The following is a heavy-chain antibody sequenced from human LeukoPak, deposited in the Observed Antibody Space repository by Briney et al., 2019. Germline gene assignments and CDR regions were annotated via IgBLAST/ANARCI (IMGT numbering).Heavy chain of an antibody. D-gene: IGHD3-10*01. CDR2: INHSGST. Sequence: SETLSLTCAVYGGSFSGYYWSWIRQPPGKGLEWIGEINHSGSTNYSPSLKSRVTISVDTSKNQFSLKLSSVTAADTAVYYCARDRLHYGSGYGMDVWGQGTTVTVSS. CDR1: GGSFSGYY. CDR3: ARDRLHYGSGYGMDV. V-gene: IGHV4-34*01. J-gene: IGHJ6*02.